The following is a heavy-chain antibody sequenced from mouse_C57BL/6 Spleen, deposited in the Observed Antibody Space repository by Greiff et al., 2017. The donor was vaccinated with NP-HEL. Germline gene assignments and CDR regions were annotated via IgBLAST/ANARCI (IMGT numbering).Heavy chain of an antibody. D-gene: IGHD1-1*01. CDR1: GFTFSDYG. CDR3: ASPSYYGSSYLYYYAMDY. J-gene: IGHJ4*01. V-gene: IGHV5-17*01. CDR2: ISSGSSTI. Sequence: EVQLVESGGGLVKPGGSLKLSCAASGFTFSDYGMHWVRQAPEKGLEWVAYISSGSSTIYYADTVKGRFTISRDNAKNTLFRQMTSLRSEDTSMYYCASPSYYGSSYLYYYAMDYWGQGTSVTVSS.